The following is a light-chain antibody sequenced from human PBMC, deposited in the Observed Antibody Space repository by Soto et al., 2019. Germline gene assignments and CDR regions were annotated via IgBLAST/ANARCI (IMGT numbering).Light chain of an antibody. J-gene: IGKJ1*01. CDR1: QSVRSGY. CDR3: HQYDISPWA. CDR2: GVA. Sequence: VLTQSLATLSVSTGEKAKRSCRASQSVRSGYLAWYQQKPGQTPRLLIYGVASRATGIPDRFRGSGSGTDFTLTISSLEPEAFAVYYCHQYDISPWALRQGTKV. V-gene: IGKV3-20*01.